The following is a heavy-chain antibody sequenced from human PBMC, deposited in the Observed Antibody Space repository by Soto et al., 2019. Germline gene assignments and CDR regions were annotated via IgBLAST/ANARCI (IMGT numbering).Heavy chain of an antibody. J-gene: IGHJ4*02. CDR2: ISSRTNTI. V-gene: IGHV3-48*01. D-gene: IGHD6-13*01. CDR1: GFTFSAYS. CDR3: ARDRRIAAAADFYFDS. Sequence: GGSLRLSCAASGFTFSAYSMNWVRQAPGKGLEWVSYISSRTNTIYYADSVQGRFPISSDDAKNSLYLQMDSLRAEDTAVYYCARDRRIAAAADFYFDSWGQGTLVTVSS.